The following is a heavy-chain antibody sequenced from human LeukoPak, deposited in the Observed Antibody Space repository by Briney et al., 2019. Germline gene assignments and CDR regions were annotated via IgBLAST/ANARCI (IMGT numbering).Heavy chain of an antibody. D-gene: IGHD6-6*01. CDR2: IYHSGST. CDR1: GGSISSSNW. V-gene: IGHV4-4*02. J-gene: IGHJ4*02. CDR3: ARGRVAARFVDY. Sequence: PSETLSLTCVVSGGSISSSNWWSWVRQPPETGLEWIGEIYHSGSTNYNPSLKSRVTISVDTSKNQFSLKLSSETAADTAVYYCARGRVAARFVDYWGQGTLVTVSS.